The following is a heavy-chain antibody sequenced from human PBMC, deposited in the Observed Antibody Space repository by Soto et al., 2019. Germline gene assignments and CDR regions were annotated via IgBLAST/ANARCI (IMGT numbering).Heavy chain of an antibody. V-gene: IGHV1-18*01. CDR2: ISAYNGNT. CDR3: GRGGGSSWYINYYYYYGMDV. Sequence: ASVKVSCKASGYTFTSYGISWVRQAPGQGLEWMGWISAYNGNTNYAQKLQGRVTMTTDTSTSTAYMELRSLRSDDTAVYYCGRGGGSSWYINYYYYYGMDVWGQGTTVTVSS. CDR1: GYTFTSYG. D-gene: IGHD6-13*01. J-gene: IGHJ6*02.